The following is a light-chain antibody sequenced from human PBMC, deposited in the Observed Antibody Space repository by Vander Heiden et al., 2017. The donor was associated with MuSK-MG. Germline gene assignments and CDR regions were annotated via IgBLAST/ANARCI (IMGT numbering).Light chain of an antibody. CDR1: QSISRF. Sequence: DIQMTQSPSSLSASGGDRVTITCRASQSISRFLNWYQQKPGKAPKLLIFTVSNLQSGVPSRFSGSGSGTDFTLTISSLQPEDFATYYGQQSYSTPFTFGPGTKVDIK. CDR3: QQSYSTPFT. J-gene: IGKJ3*01. CDR2: TVS. V-gene: IGKV1-39*01.